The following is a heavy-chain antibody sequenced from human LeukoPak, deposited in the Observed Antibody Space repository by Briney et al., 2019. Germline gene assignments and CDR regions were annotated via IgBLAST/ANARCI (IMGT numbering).Heavy chain of an antibody. CDR2: ISDSGTI. V-gene: IGHV4-39*01. J-gene: IGHJ5*02. CDR3: ARHVTADNWFDP. Sequence: SETLSLTCTVSGGSISRNSYSWGWIRQPPGKGLEWIGSISDSGTIHYNPSLKSRVTILVDTSKKQVSLKVNAVTAADTAVYYCARHVTADNWFDPWGQGTLVTVSS. CDR1: GGSISRNSYS.